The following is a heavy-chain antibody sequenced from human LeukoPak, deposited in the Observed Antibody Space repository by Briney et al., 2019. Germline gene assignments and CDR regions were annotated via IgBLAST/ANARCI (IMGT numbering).Heavy chain of an antibody. D-gene: IGHD3-22*01. J-gene: IGHJ4*02. CDR2: IRSKAYGGTT. V-gene: IGHV3-49*04. CDR1: GFTFGDYT. CDR3: TRDMYYYDSSGTSY. Sequence: GRSLRLSCTASGFTFGDYTMSWVRQAPGKGLEWVGFIRSKAYGGTTEYAASVKGRFTISRDDSKSIAYLQLNSLKTEDTAVYYCTRDMYYYDSSGTSYWGQGTLVIVSS.